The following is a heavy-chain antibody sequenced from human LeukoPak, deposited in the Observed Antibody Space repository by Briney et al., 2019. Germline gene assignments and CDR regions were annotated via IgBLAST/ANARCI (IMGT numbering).Heavy chain of an antibody. CDR3: AGEFYGSGTGFDY. Sequence: GRSLRLSCAASGFTFSSYGMHWVRQAPGKGLEWVAVIWYDGSNKYYADSVKGRFTISRDNSKNTLYLQMNSLRAEDTAVYYCAGEFYGSGTGFDYWGQGTLVTVSS. CDR1: GFTFSSYG. CDR2: IWYDGSNK. J-gene: IGHJ4*02. V-gene: IGHV3-33*01. D-gene: IGHD3-10*01.